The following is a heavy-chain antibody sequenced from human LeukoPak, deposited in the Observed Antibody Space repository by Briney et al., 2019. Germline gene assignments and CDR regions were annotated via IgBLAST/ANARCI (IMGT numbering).Heavy chain of an antibody. CDR3: ARDRDRDGYNNY. CDR2: ISSSSSLI. D-gene: IGHD5-24*01. V-gene: IGHV3-48*01. CDR1: GFTFSNYG. Sequence: GGSLRLSCAASGFTFSNYGMNWVRQAPGKGLEWISYISSSSSLIYYADSVKGRFTISRDNAKNSLYLQMNSLRAEDTAVYYCARDRDRDGYNNYWGQGTLVTVSS. J-gene: IGHJ4*02.